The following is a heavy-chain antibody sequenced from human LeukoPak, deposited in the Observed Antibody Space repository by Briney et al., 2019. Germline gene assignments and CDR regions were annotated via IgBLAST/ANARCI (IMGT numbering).Heavy chain of an antibody. CDR1: GYTFTSYY. D-gene: IGHD2-2*02. CDR2: INPSGGST. Sequence: ASVKVSCKASGYTFTSYYMHWVRQAPGQGLEWMGIINPSGGSTSYAQEFKDRVTMTRDTSTSIVYMELSSLRSEDTAVYYCARDQTDCSRTNCYNLHYGMDVWGQGTTVTVSS. CDR3: ARDQTDCSRTNCYNLHYGMDV. V-gene: IGHV1-46*01. J-gene: IGHJ6*02.